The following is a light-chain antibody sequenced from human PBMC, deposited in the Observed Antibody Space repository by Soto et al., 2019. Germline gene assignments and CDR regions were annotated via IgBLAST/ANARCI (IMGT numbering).Light chain of an antibody. CDR3: ETWDSNSWV. V-gene: IGLV4-60*02. CDR2: LEGSGSY. Sequence: QLVLTQSSSASASLGSSVKLTCTLSSGHSGYIIAWHQQRPGRAPRYLMKLEGSGSYSKGSGVPDRFSGSSSGADRYLTISNLQFEDEADYYCETWDSNSWVFGGGTKLTVL. J-gene: IGLJ3*02. CDR1: SGHSGYI.